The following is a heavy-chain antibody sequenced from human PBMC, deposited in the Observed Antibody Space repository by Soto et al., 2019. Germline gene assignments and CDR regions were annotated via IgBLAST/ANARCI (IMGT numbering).Heavy chain of an antibody. CDR1: GGSISAYY. CDR2: VYVSGST. CDR3: ATALPDYGDYYFDS. Sequence: QVQLQESGPGPVKPSETLSLTCTVSGGSISAYYLIWIRQSAAKGLEWIGRVYVSGSTNYNPSLESRVTMSVDASKSQFSLTLNSVTAADAAVYYCATALPDYGDYYFDSWGQGTLVTVSS. V-gene: IGHV4-4*07. D-gene: IGHD4-17*01. J-gene: IGHJ4*02.